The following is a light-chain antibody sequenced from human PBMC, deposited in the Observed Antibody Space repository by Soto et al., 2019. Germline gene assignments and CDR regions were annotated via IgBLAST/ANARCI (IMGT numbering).Light chain of an antibody. CDR3: QQRSNWPRT. CDR2: DAS. CDR1: QSVSSY. J-gene: IGKJ1*01. Sequence: EIVMTQSPASPSVAPGKRATLSCRASQSVSSYLAWYQQKPGQAPRILIYDASNRATGIPARFSGSGSGTDFTLTISSLEPEDFAVYYCQQRSNWPRTFGQGTKWIS. V-gene: IGKV3-11*01.